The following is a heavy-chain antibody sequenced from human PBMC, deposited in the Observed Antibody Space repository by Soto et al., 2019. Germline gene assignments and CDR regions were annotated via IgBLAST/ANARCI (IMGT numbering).Heavy chain of an antibody. D-gene: IGHD2-21*01. CDR1: GFTFSSYG. CDR2: IWYDGSNK. CDR3: ARDDLFRSGSSKDYYGMDV. J-gene: IGHJ6*02. Sequence: GGSLRLSCAASGFTFSSYGMHWVRQAPGKGLEWVAVIWYDGSNKYYADSVKGRFTISRDNSKNTLYLQMNSLRAEDTAVYYCARDDLFRSGSSKDYYGMDVWGQGTTVTVSS. V-gene: IGHV3-33*01.